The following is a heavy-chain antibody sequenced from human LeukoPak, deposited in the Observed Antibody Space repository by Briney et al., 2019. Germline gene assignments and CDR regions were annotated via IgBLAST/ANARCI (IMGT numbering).Heavy chain of an antibody. Sequence: QPGGSLRLSCAASGFTFSSYGMHWVRQAPGKGLEWVSVIYSGGSTYYADSVKGRFTISRDNSKNTLYLQMNSLRAEDTAVYYCTTDLLIVGALGYWGQGTLVTVSS. V-gene: IGHV3-NL1*01. CDR3: TTDLLIVGALGY. J-gene: IGHJ4*02. D-gene: IGHD1-26*01. CDR2: IYSGGST. CDR1: GFTFSSYG.